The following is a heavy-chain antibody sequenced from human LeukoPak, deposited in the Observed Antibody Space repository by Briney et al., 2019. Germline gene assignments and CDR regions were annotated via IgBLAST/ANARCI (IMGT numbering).Heavy chain of an antibody. Sequence: SETLSLTCTVSGGSISSSSYYWGWIRQPPGKGLEWIGSIYYSGSTYYNPSLKSRVTISVDTSKNQFSLKLSSVTAADTAVYYCARDYGDYYYFDYWGQGTPVTVSS. CDR3: ARDYGDYYYFDY. CDR2: IYYSGST. D-gene: IGHD4-17*01. J-gene: IGHJ4*02. CDR1: GGSISSSSYY. V-gene: IGHV4-39*02.